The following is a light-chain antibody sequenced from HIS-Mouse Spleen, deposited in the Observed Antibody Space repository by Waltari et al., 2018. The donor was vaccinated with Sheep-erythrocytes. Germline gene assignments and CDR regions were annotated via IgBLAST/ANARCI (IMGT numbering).Light chain of an antibody. J-gene: IGLJ1*01. Sequence: QSALTPPRSVSGSPGQSVTISCTGTSSDVGGYNYVYWDQQHPGKAPKLMIYDVSKRPSGVPDRFSGSKSGNTASLTISGLQAEDEADYYCCSYAGSYNHVFATGTKVTVL. CDR3: CSYAGSYNHV. CDR1: SSDVGGYNY. V-gene: IGLV2-11*01. CDR2: DVS.